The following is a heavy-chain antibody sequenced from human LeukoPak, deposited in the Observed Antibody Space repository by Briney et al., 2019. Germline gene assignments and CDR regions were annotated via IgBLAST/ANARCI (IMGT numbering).Heavy chain of an antibody. Sequence: AASMKIFCNGSGYTFTNYWIGWVRQMPGGALEWMGSIYARYPETIYCPSVQGQVSISVDRSISTAYLEWSSLKASDTAICYCATSTGTEGKYYYYYMDVWGTGTTVTVSS. CDR2: IYARYPET. V-gene: IGHV5-51*01. CDR1: GYTFTNYW. J-gene: IGHJ6*03. CDR3: ATSTGTEGKYYYYYMDV. D-gene: IGHD1-1*01.